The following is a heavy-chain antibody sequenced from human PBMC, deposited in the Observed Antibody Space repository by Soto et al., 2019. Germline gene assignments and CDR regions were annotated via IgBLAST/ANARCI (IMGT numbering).Heavy chain of an antibody. J-gene: IGHJ5*02. V-gene: IGHV3-11*06. CDR2: ISSSSSYT. Sequence: GALRLSCAASGFTFSDYYMSWIRQAPGKGLEWVSYISSSSSYTNYADSVKGRFTISRDNAKNSLYLQMNSLRAEDTAVYYCARAPYYDSSGYSFDPWGQGTLVTVSS. CDR3: ARAPYYDSSGYSFDP. CDR1: GFTFSDYY. D-gene: IGHD3-22*01.